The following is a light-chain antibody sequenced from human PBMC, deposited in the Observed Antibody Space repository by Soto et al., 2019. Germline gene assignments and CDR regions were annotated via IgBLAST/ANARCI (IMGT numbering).Light chain of an antibody. CDR1: QSVSSN. V-gene: IGKV3D-15*01. CDR2: GAS. Sequence: EIVMTQSPCTLSLSLGETATLSCGASQSVSSNLAWYQQNPGQAPRLLIYGASTRATDIPARFSGSGSGTEFTLTISXLQSEDFAVYYCQQYHNWVTFGGGTKVDTK. CDR3: QQYHNWVT. J-gene: IGKJ4*01.